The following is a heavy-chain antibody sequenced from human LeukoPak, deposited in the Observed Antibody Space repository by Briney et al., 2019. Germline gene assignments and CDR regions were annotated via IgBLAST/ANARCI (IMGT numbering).Heavy chain of an antibody. CDR2: IGTAGDT. Sequence: PGGSLRLSCEASGFTFSRYDMHWVRQTTGKGLEWVSAIGTAGDTYYPGSVQGRFTISRENAKNSLYLQMNSLRAGDTAVYYCARAVVRGVTPDSYNYYGMDVWGQGTTVTVSS. CDR3: ARAVVRGVTPDSYNYYGMDV. CDR1: GFTFSRYD. V-gene: IGHV3-13*04. J-gene: IGHJ6*02. D-gene: IGHD3-10*01.